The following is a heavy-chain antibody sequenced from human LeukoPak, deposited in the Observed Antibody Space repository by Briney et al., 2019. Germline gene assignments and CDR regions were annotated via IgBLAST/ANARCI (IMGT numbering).Heavy chain of an antibody. J-gene: IGHJ4*02. CDR2: INYSGAT. D-gene: IGHD6-19*01. CDR1: RGSLNGYY. Sequence: SETLSLTCSVSRGSLNGYYWSWIRQPPGKGLEWIGWINYSGATYFNPSLKSRAPMSIDTSMNQLSLRLYSVTAADTAIYYCARHSSGWHLDFWGRGTLVTVSS. CDR3: ARHSSGWHLDF. V-gene: IGHV4-59*01.